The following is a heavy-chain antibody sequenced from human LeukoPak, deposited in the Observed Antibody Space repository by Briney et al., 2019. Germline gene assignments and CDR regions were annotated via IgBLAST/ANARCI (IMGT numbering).Heavy chain of an antibody. D-gene: IGHD3-10*01. CDR2: IYYSGST. V-gene: IGHV4-59*01. J-gene: IGHJ2*01. Sequence: SETLSLTCTVPVGSISSYYWSWVREPLGKGLEWIGHIYYSGSTNSNPSLKSRVTISVDTSKKQFSLRLGSVTAADTAVYYCARDSPMVRGVIGYFDLWGRGTLVTVSS. CDR1: VGSISSYY. CDR3: ARDSPMVRGVIGYFDL.